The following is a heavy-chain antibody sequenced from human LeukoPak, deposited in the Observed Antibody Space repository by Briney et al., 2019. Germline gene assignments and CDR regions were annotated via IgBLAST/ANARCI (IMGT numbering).Heavy chain of an antibody. CDR1: GGSISSYY. CDR3: ARGGGRTIFGVARRYFDY. Sequence: SETLSLTCTVSGGSISSYYWSWIRQPPGKGLEWIGYIYYSGSTNYNPSLKSRVTISVDTSKNQFSLKLSSVTAADTAVYYCARGGGRTIFGVARRYFDYWGQGTLVTVSS. D-gene: IGHD3-3*01. V-gene: IGHV4-59*01. J-gene: IGHJ4*02. CDR2: IYYSGST.